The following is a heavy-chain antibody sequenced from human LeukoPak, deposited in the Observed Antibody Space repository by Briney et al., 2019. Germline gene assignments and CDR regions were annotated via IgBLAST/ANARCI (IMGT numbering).Heavy chain of an antibody. CDR3: ATRTLTYWYFDL. V-gene: IGHV4-4*07. D-gene: IGHD1-14*01. J-gene: IGHJ2*01. CDR2: IYTSGST. CDR1: GGSISSYY. Sequence: PSETLCLTCTVSGGSISSYYWSWIRQPVGKGLEWIGRIYTSGSTNYNPSLKSRVTISVDTSKNQFSLKLSSVTAADTAVYYCATRTLTYWYFDLWGRGTLVTVSS.